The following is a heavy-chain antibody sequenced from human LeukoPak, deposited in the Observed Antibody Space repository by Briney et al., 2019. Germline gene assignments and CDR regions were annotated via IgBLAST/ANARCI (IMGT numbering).Heavy chain of an antibody. Sequence: SVKVSCKASGGTFSSYAISWVRQAPGQGLEWMGRIIPIFGTANYAQKFQGRVTITTDESTSTAYMEPSSLRSEDTAVYYCARDRSSGWYSDYWGQGTLVTVSS. CDR2: IIPIFGTA. CDR1: GGTFSSYA. CDR3: ARDRSSGWYSDY. V-gene: IGHV1-69*05. D-gene: IGHD6-19*01. J-gene: IGHJ4*02.